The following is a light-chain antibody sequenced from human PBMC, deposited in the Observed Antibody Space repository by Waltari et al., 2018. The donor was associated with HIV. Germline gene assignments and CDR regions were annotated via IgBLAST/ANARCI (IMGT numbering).Light chain of an antibody. Sequence: SYVLTQPPSVSVAPGKTARITCGGTNIGSKSVRWYPQKPGQAPVLGIYYDSDRPPGIPERFSGSNSGNKATLTIRRVEAGDEADYYCQVWDSSSDHVVFGGGTKLTVL. V-gene: IGLV3-21*04. CDR2: YDS. CDR1: NIGSKS. CDR3: QVWDSSSDHVV. J-gene: IGLJ2*01.